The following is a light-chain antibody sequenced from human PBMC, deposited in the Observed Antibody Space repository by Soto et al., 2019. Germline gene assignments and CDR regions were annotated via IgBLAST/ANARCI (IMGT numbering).Light chain of an antibody. Sequence: EVVLTQSPATLSLSPGERATLSCRASQSVSIYLAWFQQKPGQAPRLLTYDASNRATGIPARFSGSGSGTDFTLTISTLEPEDFAVYYCQQRMTWPPITFGKGTRLEIK. V-gene: IGKV3-11*01. CDR3: QQRMTWPPIT. CDR2: DAS. CDR1: QSVSIY. J-gene: IGKJ5*01.